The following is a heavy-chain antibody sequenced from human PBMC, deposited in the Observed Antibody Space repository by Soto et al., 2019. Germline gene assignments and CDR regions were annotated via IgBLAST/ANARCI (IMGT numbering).Heavy chain of an antibody. CDR2: IYYSGST. D-gene: IGHD1-1*01. CDR1: GGSISSYG. CDR3: ASGYGGNRLDF. V-gene: IGHV4-59*01. Sequence: PSETLSLTCTVSGGSISSYGLSWFRQPPGKGLEWIGYIYYSGSTNYNPSLKSRLTISVDTSKNQFSLKLSSVTAADTAVYYCASGYGGNRLDFWG. J-gene: IGHJ3*01.